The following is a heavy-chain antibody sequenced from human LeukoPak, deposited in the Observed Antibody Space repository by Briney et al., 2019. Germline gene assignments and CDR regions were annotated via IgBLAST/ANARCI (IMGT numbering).Heavy chain of an antibody. D-gene: IGHD2/OR15-2a*01. CDR2: LSVNGDIT. CDR1: GFTFSDYA. V-gene: IGHV3-23*01. CDR3: IRSHITFYPKQYYFAF. J-gene: IGHJ4*02. Sequence: GGSLRLSCAASGFTFSDYAMSWVRQAPGKGLEWVSGLSVNGDITYYADSVRGRFTIARDNSRATLSLQLHSLRAEDTAIYYCIRSHITFYPKQYYFAFWGRGTQVTVSS.